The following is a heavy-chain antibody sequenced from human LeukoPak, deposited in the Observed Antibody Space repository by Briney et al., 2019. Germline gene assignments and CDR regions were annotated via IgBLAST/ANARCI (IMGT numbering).Heavy chain of an antibody. CDR1: GGSISSYY. J-gene: IGHJ6*02. Sequence: SETLSLTCTVSGGSISSYYWSWIRQPPGKGLEWIGYIYYSGSTNCNPSLKSRVTISVDTSKNQFSLKLSSVTAADTAVYYCARYYYGMDVWGQGTTVTVSS. CDR3: ARYYYGMDV. V-gene: IGHV4-59*01. CDR2: IYYSGST.